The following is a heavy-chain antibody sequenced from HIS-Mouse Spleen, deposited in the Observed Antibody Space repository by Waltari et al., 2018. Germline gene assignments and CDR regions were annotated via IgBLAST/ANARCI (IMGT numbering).Heavy chain of an antibody. D-gene: IGHD3-22*01. Sequence: EVQLLESGGGLVQPGGSLRLSCAASGFTFSSYAMSWVRQAPGKGLAWVCAIRGSGGSTYYADSVKGRFTISRDNSKNTRYLQMNSLRAEDTAVYYCAKLGVPFLTMIVERDLLYFDYWGQGTLVTVSS. CDR2: IRGSGGST. J-gene: IGHJ4*02. CDR1: GFTFSSYA. CDR3: AKLGVPFLTMIVERDLLYFDY. V-gene: IGHV3-23*01.